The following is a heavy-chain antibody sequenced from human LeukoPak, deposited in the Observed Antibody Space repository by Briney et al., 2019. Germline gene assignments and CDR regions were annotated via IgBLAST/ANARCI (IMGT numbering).Heavy chain of an antibody. CDR3: ARELRFLEWSQRANNWFDP. CDR2: ITPIFGTA. Sequence: GASVKVSCKASGGTFSSYAISWVRQAPGQGLEWMGGITPIFGTANYAQKFQGRVTIPADESTSTAYMELSSLRSEDTAVYYCARELRFLEWSQRANNWFDPWGQGTLVTVSS. V-gene: IGHV1-69*13. CDR1: GGTFSSYA. D-gene: IGHD3-3*01. J-gene: IGHJ5*02.